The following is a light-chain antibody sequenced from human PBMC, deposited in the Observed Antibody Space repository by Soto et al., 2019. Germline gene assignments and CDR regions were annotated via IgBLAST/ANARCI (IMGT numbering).Light chain of an antibody. Sequence: QITQSPSTLSASVGDRVAITCRASQSISSWLAWYQQKPGKAPKLLIYDASSLESGVPSRFSGSGSGTEFTLTLSTLQPDDFATPYCQQYNSYSLTFGGGTKLDIK. CDR2: DAS. CDR1: QSISSW. V-gene: IGKV1-5*01. J-gene: IGKJ4*01. CDR3: QQYNSYSLT.